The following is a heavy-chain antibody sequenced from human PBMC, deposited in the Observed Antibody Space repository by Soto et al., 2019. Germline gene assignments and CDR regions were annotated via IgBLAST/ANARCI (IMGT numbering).Heavy chain of an antibody. J-gene: IGHJ4*02. Sequence: ASVKVSCKTSGYTFTHFGISWVRQAPGQGLEWMGWISAFNGKTNYPQKLQGRVSMTTDRSTNTAYMELRSLRFDDTAVYYCARDRGTFLVGDISSYYFDYWGQGSLVTVSP. CDR1: GYTFTHFG. CDR3: ARDRGTFLVGDISSYYFDY. CDR2: ISAFNGKT. V-gene: IGHV1-18*01. D-gene: IGHD1-26*01.